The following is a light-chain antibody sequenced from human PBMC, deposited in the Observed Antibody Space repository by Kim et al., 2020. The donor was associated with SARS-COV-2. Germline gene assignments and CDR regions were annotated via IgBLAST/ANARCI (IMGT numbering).Light chain of an antibody. J-gene: IGKJ1*01. Sequence: DIQMTQSPSSLSASVGDRVTITCRASQNIANSLAWYQQKPGTVPKVLIYGASTLHSGVPSRFSGSGSGTEFTLTIGSLQTEDVATYYCQKYNKAPWTFGPGTKVDIK. V-gene: IGKV1-27*01. CDR1: QNIANS. CDR2: GAS. CDR3: QKYNKAPWT.